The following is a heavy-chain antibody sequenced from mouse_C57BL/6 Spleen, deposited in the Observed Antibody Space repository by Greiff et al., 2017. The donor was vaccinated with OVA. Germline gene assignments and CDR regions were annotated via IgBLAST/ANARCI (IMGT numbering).Heavy chain of an antibody. CDR2: ISSGSSTI. CDR3: ARDLRCDY. V-gene: IGHV5-17*01. J-gene: IGHJ2*01. Sequence: EVKLVESGGGLVKPGGSLKLSCAASGFTFSDYGMHWVSQAPEKGLEWVAYISSGSSTIYYEDTVKGRFTISRDKAKNTLFLQMTSLRAEDTAMYSCARDLRCDYWGQGTTLTVSS. CDR1: GFTFSDYG. D-gene: IGHD2-1*01.